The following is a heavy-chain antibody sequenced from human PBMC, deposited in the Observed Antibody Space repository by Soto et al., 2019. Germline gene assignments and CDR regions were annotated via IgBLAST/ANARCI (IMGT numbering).Heavy chain of an antibody. CDR3: ARQKYGAGAS. V-gene: IGHV4-59*01. CDR2: ISFAGST. D-gene: IGHD3-10*01. CDR1: GGSFSPYY. Sequence: KTSETLSLTCNVSGGSFSPYYWSWIRQPPGKGLEWIGHISFAGSTNYNPSLESRVTISADTSKNQFSLRLGSVTAADTAVYYCARQKYGAGASWGQGTLVTVS. J-gene: IGHJ5*02.